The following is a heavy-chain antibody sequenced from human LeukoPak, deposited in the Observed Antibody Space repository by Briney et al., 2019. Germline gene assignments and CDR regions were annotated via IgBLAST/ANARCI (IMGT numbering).Heavy chain of an antibody. CDR2: IIPIFGTA. J-gene: IGHJ3*02. CDR1: GYTFTIYN. Sequence: GASVKVSCKTSGYTFTIYNINWVRQATGQGLEWMGGIIPIFGTANYAQKFQGRVTITADESTSTAYMELSSLRSEDTAVYYCAADSKGDDAFDIWGQGTMVTVSS. CDR3: AADSKGDDAFDI. D-gene: IGHD3-16*01. V-gene: IGHV1-69*13.